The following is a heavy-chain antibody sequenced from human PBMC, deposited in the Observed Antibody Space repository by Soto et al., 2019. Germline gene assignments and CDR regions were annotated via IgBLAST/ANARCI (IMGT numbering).Heavy chain of an antibody. J-gene: IGHJ5*02. V-gene: IGHV1-69*12. D-gene: IGHD2-15*01. Sequence: QVQLVQSGAEVKKPGSSVKVSCKASGGTFSSYAISWVRQAPGQGLEWMGGIIPIFGTANYAQKFQGRVTITADESTSTAYMELSSLRSEDTAVYYGARAGGCSGGSCLNWFDPWGQGTLVTVSS. CDR2: IIPIFGTA. CDR1: GGTFSSYA. CDR3: ARAGGCSGGSCLNWFDP.